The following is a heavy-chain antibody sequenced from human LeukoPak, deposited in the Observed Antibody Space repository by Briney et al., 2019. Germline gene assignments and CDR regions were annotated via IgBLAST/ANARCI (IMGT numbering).Heavy chain of an antibody. CDR1: GFTFSSYA. D-gene: IGHD2-2*01. J-gene: IGHJ4*02. V-gene: IGHV3-30*04. CDR2: ISYDGSNK. CDR3: ARVRAEVGYCSSTSCYALDY. Sequence: PGRSLRLSCAASGFTFSSYAMHWVRQAPGKGLEWVAVISYDGSNKYYADSVKGRFTISRDNSKNTLYLRMNSLRAEDTAVYYCARVRAEVGYCSSTSCYALDYWGQGTLVTVSS.